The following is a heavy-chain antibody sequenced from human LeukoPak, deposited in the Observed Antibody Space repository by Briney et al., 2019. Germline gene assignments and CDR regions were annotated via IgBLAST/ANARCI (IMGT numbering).Heavy chain of an antibody. Sequence: TGGSLRLSCVAAGFTFNTYSRNWFRQAPGKGLEWISYISSSSGTIYYADSVQARFTISRDNAKNSLYLQMNSLRAEDTAVYYCARGRDLFDSWGQGTLVIVSS. CDR1: GFTFNTYS. J-gene: IGHJ4*02. CDR2: ISSSSGTI. V-gene: IGHV3-48*04. CDR3: ARGRDLFDS.